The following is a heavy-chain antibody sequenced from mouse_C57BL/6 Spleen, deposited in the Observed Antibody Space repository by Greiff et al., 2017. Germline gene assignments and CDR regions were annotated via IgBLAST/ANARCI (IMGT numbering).Heavy chain of an antibody. CDR1: GYTFTSYW. J-gene: IGHJ2*01. CDR2: IHPSDSDT. CDR3: AIGTYGSSYVFDY. V-gene: IGHV1-74*01. Sequence: QVQLQQPGAELVKPGASVKVSCKASGYTFTSYWMHWVKQRPGQGLEWIGRIHPSDSDTNYNQKFKGKATLTVDKSSSTAYMQLSSLTSEDSAVDYCAIGTYGSSYVFDYWGQGTTLTVSS. D-gene: IGHD1-1*01.